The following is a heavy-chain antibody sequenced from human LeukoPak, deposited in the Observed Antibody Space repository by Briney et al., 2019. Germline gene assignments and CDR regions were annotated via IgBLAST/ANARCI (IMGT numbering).Heavy chain of an antibody. CDR1: GGSISSGSYY. CDR3: ATEGFVGARVRDI. Sequence: SQTLSLTCTVSGGSISSGSYYWSWTRQPAGKGLEWIGRIYTSGSTNYNPSLKSRVTISVDTSKNQFSLKLSSVTAADTAVYYCATEGFVGARVRDIWGQGTMVTVSS. CDR2: IYTSGST. D-gene: IGHD1-26*01. V-gene: IGHV4-61*02. J-gene: IGHJ3*02.